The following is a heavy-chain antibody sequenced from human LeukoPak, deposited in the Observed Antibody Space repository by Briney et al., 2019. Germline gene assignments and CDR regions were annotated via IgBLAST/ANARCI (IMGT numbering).Heavy chain of an antibody. CDR1: GFTFSSYS. CDR3: ARDGKRAGATKGNPDY. V-gene: IGHV3-21*01. Sequence: GGSLRLSCAASGFTFSSYSMNWVRQAPGKGLEWVSSISSSSSYIYYADSVKGRFTISRDNAKNSLYLQMNSLRAEDTAVYYCARDGKRAGATKGNPDYWGQGTLVTVSS. CDR2: ISSSSSYI. J-gene: IGHJ4*02. D-gene: IGHD1-26*01.